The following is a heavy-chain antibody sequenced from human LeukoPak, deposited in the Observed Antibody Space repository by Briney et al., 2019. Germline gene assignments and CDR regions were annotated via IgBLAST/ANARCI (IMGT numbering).Heavy chain of an antibody. D-gene: IGHD1-26*01. CDR3: ARQSGSYYYYYYMDV. Sequence: SETLSLTCTVSGGSISSSSYYWGWIRQPPGKGLEWVGSIYYSGSTYYNPSLKSRVTISVDTSKNQFSLKLSSVTAADTAVYYCARQSGSYYYYYYMDVWGKGTTVTISS. V-gene: IGHV4-39*01. J-gene: IGHJ6*03. CDR2: IYYSGST. CDR1: GGSISSSSYY.